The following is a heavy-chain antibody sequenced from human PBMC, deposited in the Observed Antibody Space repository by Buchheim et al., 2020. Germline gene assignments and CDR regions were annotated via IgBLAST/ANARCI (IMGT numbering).Heavy chain of an antibody. CDR3: AHRPVLEMATQGWYYFDY. D-gene: IGHD5-24*01. CDR1: GFSLSTSGVG. J-gene: IGHJ4*02. CDR2: IYWDDDK. Sequence: QITLKESGPTLVKPTQTLTLTCTFSGFSLSTSGVGVGWIRQPPGKALEWLALIYWDDDKRSSPSLKSRLTITKDTSKNQVVLTMTNMDPVDTATYYCAHRPVLEMATQGWYYFDYWGQGTL. V-gene: IGHV2-5*02.